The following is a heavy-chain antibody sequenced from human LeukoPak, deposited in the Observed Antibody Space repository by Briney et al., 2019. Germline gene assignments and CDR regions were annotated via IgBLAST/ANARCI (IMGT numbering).Heavy chain of an antibody. CDR1: GFTFSRYW. J-gene: IGHJ4*02. D-gene: IGHD4-11*01. CDR2: IKQDGSEK. V-gene: IGHV3-7*01. Sequence: PGGSLRLSCAASGFTFSRYWMSWVRQAPGKGLEWLANIKQDGSEKYYVDSVKGRFTISRDNAKNSLYLQMNSLRADDTAVYYCALGGWDYTPQSSSDFDYWGQGTPVTVSS. CDR3: ALGGWDYTPQSSSDFDY.